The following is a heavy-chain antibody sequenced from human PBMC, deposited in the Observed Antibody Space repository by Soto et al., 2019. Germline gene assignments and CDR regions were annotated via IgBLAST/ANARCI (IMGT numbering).Heavy chain of an antibody. CDR1: GFSFSAYG. V-gene: IGHV3-30*18. CDR2: ISHDGNDR. CDR3: PKGTAVPXQWFDS. Sequence: QVELVESGGGVVQPGRSLRLSCEASGFSFSAYGMHWVRQAPGKGLEWVAAISHDGNDRYYADSVKGRFTISRDNSKNTLYLQMNSLRSEDAAIYYCPKGTAVPXQWFDSWGQGTLVTVSS. D-gene: IGHD6-19*01. J-gene: IGHJ5*01.